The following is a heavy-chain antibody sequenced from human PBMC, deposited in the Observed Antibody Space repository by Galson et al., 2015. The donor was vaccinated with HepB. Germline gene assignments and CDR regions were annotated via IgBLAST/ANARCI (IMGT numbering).Heavy chain of an antibody. V-gene: IGHV3-48*02. Sequence: SLRLSCAASGFTITRYNMNWVRQAPGKGLEWVSSISSSSSTIYYADSVKGRFTISRDNAKNSLYLQMNSLRDEDTAVYYCARGSGLGHYFDYWGQGTLVTVSS. J-gene: IGHJ4*02. CDR2: ISSSSSTI. CDR3: ARGSGLGHYFDY. CDR1: GFTITRYN.